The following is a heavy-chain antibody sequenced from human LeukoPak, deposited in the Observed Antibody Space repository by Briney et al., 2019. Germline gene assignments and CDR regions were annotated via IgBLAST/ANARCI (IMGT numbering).Heavy chain of an antibody. D-gene: IGHD6-19*01. Sequence: ASVKVSCKASGYTFTGYYMHWVRQAPGQGLEWMGWINPNSGGTNYAQKFQGRVTMTRDTSFSTAYMELSRLRSDDTAVYYCARMAVAGTYYYYYGMDVWGQGTTVTVSS. CDR3: ARMAVAGTYYYYYGMDV. CDR2: INPNSGGT. CDR1: GYTFTGYY. V-gene: IGHV1-2*02. J-gene: IGHJ6*02.